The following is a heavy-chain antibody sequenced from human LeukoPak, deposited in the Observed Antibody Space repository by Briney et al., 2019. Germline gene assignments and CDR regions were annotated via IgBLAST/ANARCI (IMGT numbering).Heavy chain of an antibody. CDR1: GYTFTSYG. V-gene: IGHV1-18*01. Sequence: ASVKVSCKASGYTFTSYGISWVRQAPGQGLEWMGWISAYNGNTNYAQKLQGRVTMTTDTSTSTAYMELRSLRSDDTAVYYCARVDIVVVPAAPFDYWGLGTLVTVSS. CDR2: ISAYNGNT. J-gene: IGHJ4*02. CDR3: ARVDIVVVPAAPFDY. D-gene: IGHD2-2*03.